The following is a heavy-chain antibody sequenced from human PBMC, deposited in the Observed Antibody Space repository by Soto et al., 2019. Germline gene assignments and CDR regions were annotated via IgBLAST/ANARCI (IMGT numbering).Heavy chain of an antibody. V-gene: IGHV3-74*01. CDR2: INTDGTGT. CDR3: ASAAVIAGYYYYGMDV. J-gene: IGHJ6*02. Sequence: GGSLRLSCAASGFTFSSDWLHWVRQPPGKGLEWVSRINTDGTGTSYADSVKGRFTISRDNAKNSLLLQLNSLRAEDTAVYYCASAAVIAGYYYYGMDVWGQGTTVTVSS. CDR1: GFTFSSDW. D-gene: IGHD6-13*01.